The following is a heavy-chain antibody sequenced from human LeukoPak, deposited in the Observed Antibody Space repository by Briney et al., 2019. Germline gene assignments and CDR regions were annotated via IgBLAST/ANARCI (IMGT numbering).Heavy chain of an antibody. CDR3: ARAEGSGSSFDY. J-gene: IGHJ4*02. Sequence: GGSLRLPCVASGFPFRSFSMNWVRQAPGKGLEWVSSISSGSTYTYYADSVKGRFTISRDNAKNSLYLQMNSLRVEDTAVYYCARAEGSGSSFDYWGQGTLVTVSS. D-gene: IGHD3-10*01. V-gene: IGHV3-21*01. CDR1: GFPFRSFS. CDR2: ISSGSTYT.